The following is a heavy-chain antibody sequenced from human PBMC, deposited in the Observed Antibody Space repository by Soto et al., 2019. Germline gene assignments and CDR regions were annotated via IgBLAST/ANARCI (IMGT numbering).Heavy chain of an antibody. J-gene: IGHJ6*02. V-gene: IGHV4-31*03. CDR1: GGSISSGGYY. D-gene: IGHD4-17*01. Sequence: SETLSLTCTVSGGSISSGGYYWSWIRQHPGKGLEWIGYIYYSGSTYYNPSLKSRVTISVDTSKNQFSLKLSSVTAADTAVYYCARVEFGDYLYYYGMDVWGQGTTVTVSS. CDR2: IYYSGST. CDR3: ARVEFGDYLYYYGMDV.